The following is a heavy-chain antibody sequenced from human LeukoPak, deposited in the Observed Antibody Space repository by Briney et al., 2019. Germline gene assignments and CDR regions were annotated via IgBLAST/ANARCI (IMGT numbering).Heavy chain of an antibody. J-gene: IGHJ4*02. D-gene: IGHD1-26*01. CDR3: ARTGGTITDY. CDR1: GGSISSYY. Sequence: SETLSLTCTVSGGSISSYYWSWIRQPPGKGLEWIGYIYYSGSTNYNPSLKSRVTISVDTSKNQFSLKLSSVTAADTAVYYCARTGGTITDYWGQGTLVTVSS. CDR2: IYYSGST. V-gene: IGHV4-59*01.